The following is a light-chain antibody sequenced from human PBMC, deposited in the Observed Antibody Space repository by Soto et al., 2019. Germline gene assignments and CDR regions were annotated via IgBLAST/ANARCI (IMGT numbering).Light chain of an antibody. J-gene: IGLJ1*01. CDR1: SSNIGAGHD. CDR2: GNN. V-gene: IGLV1-40*01. Sequence: QAVVTQPPSVSGAPGQRVTISCTGSSSNIGAGHDVHWYQQFPGTAPQLLIFGNNNRPSGVPDRFSGSKSGSSASLAITGLQAEDEADFYCQSYDLSLSAYVFGTGTKLTVL. CDR3: QSYDLSLSAYV.